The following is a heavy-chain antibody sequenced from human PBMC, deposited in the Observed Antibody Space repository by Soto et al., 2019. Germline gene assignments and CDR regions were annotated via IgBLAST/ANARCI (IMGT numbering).Heavy chain of an antibody. Sequence: PSQTLSLTCAISGDSVSSNSAAWNWIRQSPSRGLEWLGRTYYRSKWYNDYAVSVKSRITINPDTSKNQFSLQLNSVTPEDTAVYYCARGEVYYDSSGYYRSYYYGMDVWGQGTTVTVSS. CDR2: TYYRSKWYN. CDR3: ARGEVYYDSSGYYRSYYYGMDV. J-gene: IGHJ6*02. CDR1: GDSVSSNSAA. D-gene: IGHD3-22*01. V-gene: IGHV6-1*01.